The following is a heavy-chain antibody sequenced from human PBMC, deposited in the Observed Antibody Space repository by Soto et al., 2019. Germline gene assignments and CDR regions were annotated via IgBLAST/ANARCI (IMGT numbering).Heavy chain of an antibody. D-gene: IGHD5-18*01. Sequence: PGGSLRLSCAASGFTFSSYAIHWVRQAPGKGLEWLAVISYDGSNKYYADSVKGRFTISRDNSKNTLYLQMNSLRAEDTAVYYCASRGIGGRDRPRRDGYSDFDYWGQGTLVTVYS. CDR3: ASRGIGGRDRPRRDGYSDFDY. CDR1: GFTFSSYA. V-gene: IGHV3-30-3*01. CDR2: ISYDGSNK. J-gene: IGHJ4*02.